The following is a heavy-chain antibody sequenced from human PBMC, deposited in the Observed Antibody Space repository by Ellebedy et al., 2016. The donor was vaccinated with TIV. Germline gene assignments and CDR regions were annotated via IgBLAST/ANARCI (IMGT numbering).Heavy chain of an antibody. CDR3: ARPYAVTSSGFYFDN. CDR1: GYTFTSYW. D-gene: IGHD2-2*01. J-gene: IGHJ4*02. Sequence: GESLKISXKASGYTFTSYWIGWVRLVPGEGLEWMGIIFPDDSDRRYSPSFQGHVTISVDKSIQTTYLQWSSLKASDTAIYYCARPYAVTSSGFYFDNWGQGTQVTVSS. CDR2: IFPDDSDR. V-gene: IGHV5-51*01.